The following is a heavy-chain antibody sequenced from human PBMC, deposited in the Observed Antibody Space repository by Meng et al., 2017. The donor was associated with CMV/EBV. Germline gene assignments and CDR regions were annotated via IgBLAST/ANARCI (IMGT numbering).Heavy chain of an antibody. CDR3: ARQLQFGEYGMDV. Sequence: ASVKVSCKASGYTFTGYYMHWVRQAPGQGLEWMGWINPNSGGTNYAQKFQGRVTMTRDTSISTYYMELSRLRSDDTAVYYCARQLQFGEYGMDVWGQGTTVTVSS. CDR2: INPNSGGT. D-gene: IGHD2-2*01. CDR1: GYTFTGYY. V-gene: IGHV1-2*02. J-gene: IGHJ6*02.